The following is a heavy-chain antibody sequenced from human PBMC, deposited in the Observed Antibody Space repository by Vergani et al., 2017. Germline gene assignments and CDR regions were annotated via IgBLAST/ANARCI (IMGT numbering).Heavy chain of an antibody. CDR1: GYTFTGYY. D-gene: IGHD3-22*01. V-gene: IGHV1-2*02. J-gene: IGHJ4*02. Sequence: QVQLVQSGSELKKPGASVKVSCKASGYTFTGYYMHWVRQAPGQGLEWMGWINPKSGGTNYAQKFQGRVTMTRDTSISTAYMELSRLRSDDTAVYYCARGRRPVASSYYDSSGYYFSDYFDYWGQGTLVPVSS. CDR2: INPKSGGT. CDR3: ARGRRPVASSYYDSSGYYFSDYFDY.